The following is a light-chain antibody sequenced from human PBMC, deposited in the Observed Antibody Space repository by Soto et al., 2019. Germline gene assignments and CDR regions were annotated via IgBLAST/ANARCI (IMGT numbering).Light chain of an antibody. CDR1: QNIATW. V-gene: IGKV1-5*03. Sequence: DIQMTQTPSTLSASVGDRVTITCRASQNIATWLAWYQQKPGKAPKLLIYKASNLQSGVPSRFRGIGSGTKFPFSFGSLQPDDFAPYYCNHNSILTTFGQGTKV. CDR2: KAS. CDR3: NHNSILTT. J-gene: IGKJ1*01.